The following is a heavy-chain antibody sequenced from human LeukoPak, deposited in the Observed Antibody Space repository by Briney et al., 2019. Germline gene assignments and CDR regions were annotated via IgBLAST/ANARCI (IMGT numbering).Heavy chain of an antibody. V-gene: IGHV3-23*01. CDR1: GFTFNRYG. J-gene: IGHJ4*02. D-gene: IGHD6-19*01. CDR2: ISGSGGTT. CDR3: AKDHLPGIVVADRDY. Sequence: GGSLRLSCAASGFTFNRYGVSWVRQAPGKGLEWVSAISGSGGTTYYADSVKGRFTISRDNSKNTLYLQINSLRDEDTAVYYCAKDHLPGIVVADRDYWGQGTLVTVSS.